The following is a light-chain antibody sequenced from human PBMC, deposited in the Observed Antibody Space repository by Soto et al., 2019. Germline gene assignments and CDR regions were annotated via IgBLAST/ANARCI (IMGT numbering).Light chain of an antibody. J-gene: IGLJ1*01. V-gene: IGLV2-14*01. CDR2: EVS. Sequence: QSALTQPASVSGSPGQSITISCTGTSSDVGGYDYVSWYQLHPGKAPKLMVFEVSNRPSGVSNRFSGSKSGNTASLTISGLQAEDEADYYCSSYTSSSILVFGTGTKVTVL. CDR3: SSYTSSSILV. CDR1: SSDVGGYDY.